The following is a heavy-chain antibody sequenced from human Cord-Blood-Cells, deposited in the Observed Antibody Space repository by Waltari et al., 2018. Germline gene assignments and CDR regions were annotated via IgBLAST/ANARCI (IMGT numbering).Heavy chain of an antibody. CDR2: ISSSSSYI. Sequence: EVQLVESGGGLVKPGGSLRLSCAASGFTFSSYSMHWVRQAPGKGLEWVSSISSSSSYIYYADSVKGRFTISRDNAKNSLYLQMNSLRAEDTAVYYCARDLTGDGAFDIWGQGTMVTDSS. CDR1: GFTFSSYS. J-gene: IGHJ3*02. D-gene: IGHD7-27*01. V-gene: IGHV3-21*01. CDR3: ARDLTGDGAFDI.